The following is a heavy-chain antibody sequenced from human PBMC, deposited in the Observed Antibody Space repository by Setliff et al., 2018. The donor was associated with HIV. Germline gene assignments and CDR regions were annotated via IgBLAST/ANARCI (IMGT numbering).Heavy chain of an antibody. CDR1: GYTFSDYD. CDR2: IRGYSGHT. V-gene: IGHV1-18*01. D-gene: IGHD3-22*01. CDR3: ARDDSSGYYPSWAFDI. J-gene: IGHJ3*02. Sequence: VASVKVSCKASGYTFSDYDVAWVRQAPGQGLEWMGWIRGYSGHTSYAQKFQGRVTMTTDTSTSTAYMELTGLRSDDTAAYYCARDDSSGYYPSWAFDIWGQGTMVTVS.